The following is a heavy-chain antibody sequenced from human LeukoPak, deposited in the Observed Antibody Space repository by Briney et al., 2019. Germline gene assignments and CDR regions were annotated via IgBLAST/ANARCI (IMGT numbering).Heavy chain of an antibody. Sequence: PGRSLRLSCAASGFTFSSYGMHWVRQAPGKGLEWLTIIYYDGSNKYYADSVKGRFTISRDNSKNMVYLQMNSLRVEDTAVYYCVRGAGAVATRWDDWGQGTLVTVSP. CDR2: IYYDGSNK. J-gene: IGHJ4*02. CDR3: VRGAGAVATRWDD. CDR1: GFTFSSYG. D-gene: IGHD6-19*01. V-gene: IGHV3-33*01.